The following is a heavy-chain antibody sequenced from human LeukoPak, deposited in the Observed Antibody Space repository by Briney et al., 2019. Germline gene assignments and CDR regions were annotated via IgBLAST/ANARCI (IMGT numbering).Heavy chain of an antibody. CDR3: ARGRATTPTSGAFDI. Sequence: GGSLRLSCAASGFTFSDYYMSWIRQAPGKRLEWVSYISSSGSTIYYADSVKGRFTISRDNSKNTLYLQMNSLRAEDTAVYYCARGRATTPTSGAFDIWGQGTMVTVSS. J-gene: IGHJ3*02. CDR2: ISSSGSTI. CDR1: GFTFSDYY. D-gene: IGHD1-26*01. V-gene: IGHV3-11*04.